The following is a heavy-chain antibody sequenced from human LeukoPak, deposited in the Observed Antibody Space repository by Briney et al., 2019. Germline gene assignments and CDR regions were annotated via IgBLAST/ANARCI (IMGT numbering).Heavy chain of an antibody. V-gene: IGHV4-4*07. J-gene: IGHJ4*02. CDR2: TYTSGST. Sequence: PSETLSLTCAVYGGSFSGYYWSWIRQPAGKGLEWIGRTYTSGSTNYNPSLKSRVTISVDTSKNQFSLKLSSVTAADTAVYYCAREGHYDFWSGYYTYWGQGTLVTVSS. CDR3: AREGHYDFWSGYYTY. D-gene: IGHD3-3*01. CDR1: GGSFSGYY.